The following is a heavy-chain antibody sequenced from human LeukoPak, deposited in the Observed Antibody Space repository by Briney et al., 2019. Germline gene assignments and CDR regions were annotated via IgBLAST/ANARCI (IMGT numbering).Heavy chain of an antibody. V-gene: IGHV3-23*01. D-gene: IGHD2-15*01. Sequence: GGSLRLSCAASGFTFSSYAMSWVRQAPGKGLEWVSGISGSGGSTYYADSVKGRFTIFRDNSKNTLHLQMNSLRAEDTAVYHCANGWSPDYWGRGTLVTVSS. CDR1: GFTFSSYA. CDR3: ANGWSPDY. J-gene: IGHJ4*02. CDR2: ISGSGGST.